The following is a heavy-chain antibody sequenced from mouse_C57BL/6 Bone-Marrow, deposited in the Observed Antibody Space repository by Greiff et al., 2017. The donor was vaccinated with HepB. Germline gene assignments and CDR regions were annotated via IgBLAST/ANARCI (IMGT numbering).Heavy chain of an antibody. CDR1: GFTFSDYY. J-gene: IGHJ4*01. D-gene: IGHD2-4*01. V-gene: IGHV5-12*01. Sequence: EVMLVESGGGLVQPGGSLKLSCAASGFTFSDYYMYWVRQTPEKRLEWVAYISNGCGSTYYPDTVKGRFTISRDNAKNTLYLQMSRLKSEDTAMYYCARQRLPFAMDYWGQGTSVTVSS. CDR3: ARQRLPFAMDY. CDR2: ISNGCGST.